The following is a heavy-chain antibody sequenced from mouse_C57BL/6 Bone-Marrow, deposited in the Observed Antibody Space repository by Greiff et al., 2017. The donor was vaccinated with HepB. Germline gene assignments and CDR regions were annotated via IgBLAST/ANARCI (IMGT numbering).Heavy chain of an antibody. CDR3: ARLDGYYRGYYAIDY. J-gene: IGHJ4*01. Sequence: EVMLVESGGGLVQPGGSLKLSCAASGFTFSDYGMAWVRQAPRKGPEWVAFISNLAYSIYYADTVTGRFTISRENAKNTLYLEMSRLRSEDTAMYYCARLDGYYRGYYAIDYWGQGTSVTVSS. D-gene: IGHD2-3*01. V-gene: IGHV5-15*04. CDR2: ISNLAYSI. CDR1: GFTFSDYG.